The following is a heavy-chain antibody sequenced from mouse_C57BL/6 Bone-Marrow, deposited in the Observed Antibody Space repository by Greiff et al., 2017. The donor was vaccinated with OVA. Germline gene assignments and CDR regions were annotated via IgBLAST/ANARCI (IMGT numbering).Heavy chain of an antibody. CDR2: ISGGGGNT. J-gene: IGHJ1*03. V-gene: IGHV5-9*04. Sequence: EVNLVESGGGLVKPGGSLKLSCAASGFTFSSYTMSWVRQTPEKRLEWVATISGGGGNTYYPDSVKGRFTISRDNAKNTLYLQVSSLRSEDTAVYYCARDDYYGSSSRYFDVWGTGTTVTVSS. CDR1: GFTFSSYT. CDR3: ARDDYYGSSSRYFDV. D-gene: IGHD1-1*01.